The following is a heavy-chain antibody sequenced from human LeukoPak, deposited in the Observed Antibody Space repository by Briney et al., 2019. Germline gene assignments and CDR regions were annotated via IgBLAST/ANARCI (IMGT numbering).Heavy chain of an antibody. V-gene: IGHV4-4*07. CDR1: GGSISSYY. CDR3: ARKALHSSYNWFDP. D-gene: IGHD1-26*01. Sequence: SETLSLTCTVSGGSISSYYWSWIRQPAGKGLEWIGRIYTSGSTNYNPSLKSRVTMSVDTSKNQFSLKLSSVTAADTAVYYCARKALHSSYNWFDPWGQGTLVTVSS. J-gene: IGHJ5*02. CDR2: IYTSGST.